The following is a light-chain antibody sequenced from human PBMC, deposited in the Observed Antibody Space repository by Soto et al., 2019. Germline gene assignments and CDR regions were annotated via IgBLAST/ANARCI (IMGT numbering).Light chain of an antibody. CDR3: QQSYSTPWT. Sequence: DIQMTQSPSSLSASVGDRVTLTCRASQSISKDLNWYQQKPGEAPILLIYDAPTLQSGVPSRFSGAVSGTDFTLTITNLQPEDFATYFCQQSYSTPWTFGLGTKGDLK. CDR2: DAP. V-gene: IGKV1-39*01. CDR1: QSISKD. J-gene: IGKJ1*01.